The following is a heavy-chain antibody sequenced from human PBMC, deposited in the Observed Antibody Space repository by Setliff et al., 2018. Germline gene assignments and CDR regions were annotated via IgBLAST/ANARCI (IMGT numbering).Heavy chain of an antibody. J-gene: IGHJ3*01. CDR1: GYTFTGYY. CDR3: ARSDHLVVDGFDV. Sequence: ASVKVSCKASGYTFTGYYMYWVRQAPGQGLEWMGRINPNSGGTNYAQKFQGRVTMTRDTSISTVHMELSRLRSDDTAVYYCARSDHLVVDGFDVWGQGTMVTVSS. V-gene: IGHV1-2*06. CDR2: INPNSGGT. D-gene: IGHD3-16*01.